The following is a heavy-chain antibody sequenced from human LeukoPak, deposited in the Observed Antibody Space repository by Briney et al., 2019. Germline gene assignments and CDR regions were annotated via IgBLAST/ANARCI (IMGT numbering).Heavy chain of an antibody. CDR2: TDSDGSTT. V-gene: IGHV3-74*01. J-gene: IGHJ6*02. Sequence: GGSLRLSCAASGFTFSNYWMHWVRQAPGKGLVWVSRTDSDGSTTSHADSVKGRFTISIDNAKNTLFLQLNSLRVEDTAVYYCGRGNYYGVDIWGQGTTVTVSS. CDR3: GRGNYYGVDI. CDR1: GFTFSNYW.